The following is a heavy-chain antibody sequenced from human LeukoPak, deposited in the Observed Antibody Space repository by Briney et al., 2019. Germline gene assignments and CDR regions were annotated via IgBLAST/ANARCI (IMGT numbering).Heavy chain of an antibody. V-gene: IGHV1-2*02. CDR2: INPNSGGT. J-gene: IGHJ4*02. CDR3: ARALTIFGVVTPPGY. CDR1: GYTFTGYY. Sequence: ASVKVSCKASGYTFTGYYMHWVRQAPGQGLEWMGWINPNSGGTNYAQKFQGRVTMTRDTPISTAYMELSRLRSDDTAVYYCARALTIFGVVTPPGYWGQGTLVTVSS. D-gene: IGHD3-3*01.